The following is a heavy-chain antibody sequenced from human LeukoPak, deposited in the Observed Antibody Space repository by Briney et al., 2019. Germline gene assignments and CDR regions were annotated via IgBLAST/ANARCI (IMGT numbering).Heavy chain of an antibody. CDR1: GFTFSSCA. CDR3: ARRQGNWHYFDY. D-gene: IGHD1-1*01. V-gene: IGHV4-39*01. J-gene: IGHJ4*02. CDR2: IYYSGST. Sequence: GSLRLSCAASGFTFSSCAMSWVRQPPGKGPEWIGSIYYSGSTYYNPSLKSRVTISVDTSKNQFSLKLSPVTAADTAVYYCARRQGNWHYFDYWGQGTLVTVSS.